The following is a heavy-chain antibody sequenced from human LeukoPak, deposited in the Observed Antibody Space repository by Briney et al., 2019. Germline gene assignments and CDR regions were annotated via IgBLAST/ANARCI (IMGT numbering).Heavy chain of an antibody. J-gene: IGHJ6*03. CDR1: GYTFTSYA. Sequence: ASVKVSCKASGYTFTSYAMHWVRQAPGQRLEWMGWINPNSGGTNYAQKFQGRVTMTRDTSISTAYMELSRLRSDDTAVYYCARTLLERSYYYYMDVWGKGTTVTVSS. CDR3: ARTLLERSYYYYMDV. CDR2: INPNSGGT. D-gene: IGHD2-15*01. V-gene: IGHV1-2*02.